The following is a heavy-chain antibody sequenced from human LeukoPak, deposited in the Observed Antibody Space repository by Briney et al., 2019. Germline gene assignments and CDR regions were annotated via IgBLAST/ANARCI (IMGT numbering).Heavy chain of an antibody. CDR3: ARTAGWSYGFDY. D-gene: IGHD5-18*01. CDR1: GGSISTGGYY. J-gene: IGHJ4*02. CDR2: IYNSGTT. V-gene: IGHV4-31*03. Sequence: SETLSLTCTVSGGSISTGGYYWTWIRQPPGKGLEWIGYIYNSGTTYYNPSLESRVTISGDTSKNQFSLKLNSVTAADTAVYYCARTAGWSYGFDYWGQGTLVTVSS.